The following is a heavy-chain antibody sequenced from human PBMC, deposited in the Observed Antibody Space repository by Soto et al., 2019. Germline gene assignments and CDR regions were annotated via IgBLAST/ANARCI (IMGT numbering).Heavy chain of an antibody. J-gene: IGHJ5*02. CDR1: GGTFSSYA. D-gene: IGHD6-13*01. CDR2: IIPIFGTA. Sequence: GASVKVSCKASGGTFSSYAISWVRQAPGQGLEWMGGIIPIFGTANYAQKFQGRVTITADESTSTAYMELSSLRSEDTAVYYCAREQQLVRHNWFDPWGQGTLVTVS. CDR3: AREQQLVRHNWFDP. V-gene: IGHV1-69*13.